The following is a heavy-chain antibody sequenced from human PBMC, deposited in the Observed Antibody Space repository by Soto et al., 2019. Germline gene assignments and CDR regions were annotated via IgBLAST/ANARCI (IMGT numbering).Heavy chain of an antibody. D-gene: IGHD3-10*01. CDR2: IDYSGST. Sequence: SETLPQTYTVSGGSISRGGYYGCCIRQHPGKGLEWIGYIDYSGSTYYNPSLKSRVTISVDTSKNQFSLKLSSVTAADTAVYYCATSRFGMDAFDIWGQGTMVTVS. CDR3: ATSRFGMDAFDI. V-gene: IGHV4-31*03. J-gene: IGHJ3*02. CDR1: GGSISRGGYY.